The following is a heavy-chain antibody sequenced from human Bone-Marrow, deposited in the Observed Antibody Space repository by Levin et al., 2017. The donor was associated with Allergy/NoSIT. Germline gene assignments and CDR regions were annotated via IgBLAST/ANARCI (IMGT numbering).Heavy chain of an antibody. D-gene: IGHD6-19*01. CDR1: GFTFSSYA. CDR3: ARTAVAAKNDY. V-gene: IGHV3-30*04. CDR2: ISYDGSNK. J-gene: IGHJ4*02. Sequence: GGSLRLSCAASGFTFSSYAMHWVRQAPGKGLEWVAVISYDGSNKYYADSVKGRFTISRDNSKNTLYLQMNSLRAEDTAVYYCARTAVAAKNDYWGQGTLVTVSS.